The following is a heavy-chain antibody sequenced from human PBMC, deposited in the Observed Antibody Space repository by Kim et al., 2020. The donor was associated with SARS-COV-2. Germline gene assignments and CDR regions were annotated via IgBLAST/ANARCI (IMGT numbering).Heavy chain of an antibody. Sequence: SETLSLTCTVSGGSISSYYWSWIRQPPGKGREWIGYIYYSGSTNYNPSLKSRVTISVDTSKNQFSLKLSSVTAADTAVYYCARARVGIFGVVTHFDYWGQGTLVTVSS. V-gene: IGHV4-59*13. CDR3: ARARVGIFGVVTHFDY. J-gene: IGHJ4*02. CDR2: IYYSGST. CDR1: GGSISSYY. D-gene: IGHD3-3*01.